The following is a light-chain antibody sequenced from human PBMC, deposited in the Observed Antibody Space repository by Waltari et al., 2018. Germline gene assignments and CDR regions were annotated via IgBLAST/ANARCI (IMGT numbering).Light chain of an antibody. J-gene: IGKJ4*01. CDR1: HSISSY. CDR3: QQYDKWPLT. V-gene: IGKV3-15*01. CDR2: DAS. Sequence: EIVMTHSHATLSVSPGERVTLSCRASHSISSYLAWYQQKPGQAPRLLIHDASTRATSIPARFGGSGSGTEFTLTISSLQSEDFAVYYCQQYDKWPLTFGGGTEVEIK.